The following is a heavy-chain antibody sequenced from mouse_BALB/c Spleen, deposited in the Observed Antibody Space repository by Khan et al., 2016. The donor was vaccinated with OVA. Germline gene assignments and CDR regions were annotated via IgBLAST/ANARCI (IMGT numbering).Heavy chain of an antibody. CDR1: GFSFSRYS. Sequence: EVELVESGGGLVKPGGSLKLSCAASGFSFSRYSMSWVRQTPEKRLEWVATISSGGTFTYYSDSVKGRFTISRDNANNTLFLQMSSLRSEDTAIYYCARHEGYYGYGQGDYWGQGTSVTVSP. J-gene: IGHJ4*01. CDR3: ARHEGYYGYGQGDY. D-gene: IGHD2-2*01. CDR2: ISSGGTFT. V-gene: IGHV5-9-3*01.